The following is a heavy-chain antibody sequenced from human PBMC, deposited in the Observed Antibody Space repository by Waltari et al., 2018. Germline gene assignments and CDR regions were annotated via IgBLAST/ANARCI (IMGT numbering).Heavy chain of an antibody. Sequence: EVQLVESGGGLVKPGGSLRFSCAASGFTFSGHSMNWVRQAPGKGLEWVSSISGDSRFIYYADSVNGRFTISSDDAKNSLYLQMNSLRVEDTAVYYCARDRRGYFDYWGPGTLVSVSS. CDR2: ISGDSRFI. V-gene: IGHV3-21*01. CDR3: ARDRRGYFDY. J-gene: IGHJ4*02. CDR1: GFTFSGHS. D-gene: IGHD3-16*01.